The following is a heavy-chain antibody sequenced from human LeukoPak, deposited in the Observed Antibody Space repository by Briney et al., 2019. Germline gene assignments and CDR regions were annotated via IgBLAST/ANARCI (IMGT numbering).Heavy chain of an antibody. D-gene: IGHD4-17*01. CDR3: AKAGRYGDYNYFDY. CDR2: ISSSSSYI. Sequence: PGGSLRLSCAASGFTFSSYSMNWVRQAPGKGLEWVSSISSSSSYIYYADSVKGRFTISRDNAKNSLYLQMNSLRAEDTAVYYCAKAGRYGDYNYFDYWGQGTLVTVSS. J-gene: IGHJ4*02. CDR1: GFTFSSYS. V-gene: IGHV3-21*01.